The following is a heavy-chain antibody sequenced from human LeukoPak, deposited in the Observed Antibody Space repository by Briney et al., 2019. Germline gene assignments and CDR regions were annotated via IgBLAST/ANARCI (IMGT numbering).Heavy chain of an antibody. CDR2: ISSSGGTI. Sequence: GGSLRLSCAASRFTFSSYEMNWVRQTPGKGLEWVSYISSSGGTISYADSVKGRFTISRDNAKNSLYLQMNSLRADDTAVYYCAREAAADVFDIWGQGTMVTVSS. CDR1: RFTFSSYE. J-gene: IGHJ3*02. V-gene: IGHV3-48*03. D-gene: IGHD6-13*01. CDR3: AREAAADVFDI.